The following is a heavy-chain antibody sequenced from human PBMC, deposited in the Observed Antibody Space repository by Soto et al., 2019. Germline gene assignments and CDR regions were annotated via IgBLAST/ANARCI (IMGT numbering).Heavy chain of an antibody. D-gene: IGHD3-3*01. Sequence: EVQLVESGGGLVQPGRSLRLSCAASGFTFDDYAMHWVRQAPGKGLEWVSGISWNSGSIGFADSVKGRFTISRDNAKNSLYLQMISLRAEDTALYYCAKDMGGYYDFWSGYLFDYWGQGTLVTVSS. CDR3: AKDMGGYYDFWSGYLFDY. CDR2: ISWNSGSI. V-gene: IGHV3-9*01. CDR1: GFTFDDYA. J-gene: IGHJ4*02.